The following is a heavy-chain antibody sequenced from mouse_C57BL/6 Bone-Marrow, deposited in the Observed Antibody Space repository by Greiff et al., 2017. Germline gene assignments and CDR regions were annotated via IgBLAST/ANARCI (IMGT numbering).Heavy chain of an antibody. CDR3: ARHGFYYGNYFWYFDV. Sequence: VQIKEAGAALVPPGASFNLSFKSSGYTFTEYTIHWVKQRSGQGLEWIGWFYPGSGSIKYNEKFKDKATLTADKSSSTVYLELSRLTSEDSAVYFCARHGFYYGNYFWYFDVWGTGTTVTVSS. J-gene: IGHJ1*03. CDR2: FYPGSGSI. V-gene: IGHV1-62-2*01. D-gene: IGHD2-1*01. CDR1: GYTFTEYT.